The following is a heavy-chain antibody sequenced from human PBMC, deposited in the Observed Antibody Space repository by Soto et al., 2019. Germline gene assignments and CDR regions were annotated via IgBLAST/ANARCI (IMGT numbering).Heavy chain of an antibody. CDR1: GFTFSSYA. Sequence: HPGGSLRVSCAASGFTFSSYAMHWVRQAPGKGLEWVAVISYDGSNKYYADSVKGRFTISRDNSKNTLYLQMNSLRAEDTAVYYCERDGGPYYYYYGTDVWGQGTTVTVSS. CDR3: ERDGGPYYYYYGTDV. CDR2: ISYDGSNK. J-gene: IGHJ6*02. V-gene: IGHV3-30-3*01. D-gene: IGHD3-16*01.